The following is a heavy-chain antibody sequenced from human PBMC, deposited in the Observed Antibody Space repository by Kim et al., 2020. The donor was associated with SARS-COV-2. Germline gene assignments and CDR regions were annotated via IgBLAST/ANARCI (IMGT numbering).Heavy chain of an antibody. V-gene: IGHV3-30*02. Sequence: RFTISRDNSKNTLYLQMNSLRAEDTAVYYCAKGFGYCSGGSCYSSRALGYWGQGTLVTVSS. D-gene: IGHD2-15*01. J-gene: IGHJ4*02. CDR3: AKGFGYCSGGSCYSSRALGY.